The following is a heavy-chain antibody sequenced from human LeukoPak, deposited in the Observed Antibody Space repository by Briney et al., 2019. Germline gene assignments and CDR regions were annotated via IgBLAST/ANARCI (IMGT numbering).Heavy chain of an antibody. V-gene: IGHV3-21*01. CDR2: ISSSSSYI. Sequence: GESLRLSCAASGFTFSSYSMNWVRQAPGKGLEWVSSISSSSSYIYYADSVKGRFTISRDNAKNSLYLQMNSLRAEDTAVYYCARDKGWYYFDYWGQGTLVTVSS. J-gene: IGHJ4*02. CDR3: ARDKGWYYFDY. D-gene: IGHD6-19*01. CDR1: GFTFSSYS.